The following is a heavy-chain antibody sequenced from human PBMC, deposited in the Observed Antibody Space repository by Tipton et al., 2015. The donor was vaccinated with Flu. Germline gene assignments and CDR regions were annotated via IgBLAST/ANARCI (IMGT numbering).Heavy chain of an antibody. D-gene: IGHD4-17*01. CDR1: GFIFSDYW. Sequence: SLRLSCAASGFIFSDYWMHWVRQAPGKGLVWVAHISEDGSATDYVDYVKGRFTISRDNAKKTLFLQMNSLGVEDTAVYYCATALSRSDFWGQGTLVTVSS. CDR3: ATALSRSDF. CDR2: ISEDGSAT. V-gene: IGHV3-74*01. J-gene: IGHJ4*02.